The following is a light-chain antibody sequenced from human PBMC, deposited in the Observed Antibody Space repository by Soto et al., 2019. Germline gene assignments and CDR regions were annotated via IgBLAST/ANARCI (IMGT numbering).Light chain of an antibody. CDR3: FSYAAGSTFV. Sequence: QSALTQPASVSGSPGQSITISCTGTSSDVGSYNLVSWYQQHPGEAPKLMIYEVTKRPSGVSNRLSGSKSGNTASLTISGLQAQDEADYYCFSYAAGSTFVFGTGTKVTVL. V-gene: IGLV2-23*02. CDR1: SSDVGSYNL. J-gene: IGLJ1*01. CDR2: EVT.